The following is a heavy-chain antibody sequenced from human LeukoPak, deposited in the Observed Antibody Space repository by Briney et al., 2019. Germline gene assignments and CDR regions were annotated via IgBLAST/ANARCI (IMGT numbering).Heavy chain of an antibody. J-gene: IGHJ3*02. V-gene: IGHV3-30-3*01. CDR2: ISYDGSNK. CDR3: ARAVPRDYDFWRYPRFDI. CDR1: GFTFSSYA. D-gene: IGHD3-3*01. Sequence: GGSLRLSCAASGFTFSSYAMHWVRQAPGKGLEWVAVISYDGSNKYYADSVKGRFTISRDNSKNTLFVQMSSLRAEDTAVYYCARAVPRDYDFWRYPRFDIWGQGTMVTVSS.